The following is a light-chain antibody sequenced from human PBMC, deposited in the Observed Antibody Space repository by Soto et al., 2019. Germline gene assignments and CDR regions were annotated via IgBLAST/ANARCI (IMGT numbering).Light chain of an antibody. V-gene: IGKV3D-20*02. J-gene: IGKJ1*01. CDR2: DAS. CDR1: QSVSSSS. Sequence: ETVMTQSPATLSVAPGGRATLSCRASQSVSSSSLAWYQQKRGQAPRLLIHDASSRATGIPDRFSGSGSGTDFTLTISRLEPEDSAVYYCQQRHMWPITFGQGTKVDIK. CDR3: QQRHMWPIT.